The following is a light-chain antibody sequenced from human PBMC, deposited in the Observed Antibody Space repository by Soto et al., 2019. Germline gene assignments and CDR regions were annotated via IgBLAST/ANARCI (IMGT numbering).Light chain of an antibody. CDR1: QSIGTY. CDR3: QHRLNWPWT. J-gene: IGKJ1*01. V-gene: IGKV3-11*01. CDR2: DTS. Sequence: EIVLTQSPATLSVSPGEGVTLSCRASQSIGTYLAWYRQEPGQAPRLLIYDTSNRATGTPDRFSGSGSGTDFTLTISSLEPEVFAVYYCQHRLNWPWTFGQGTKVEIK.